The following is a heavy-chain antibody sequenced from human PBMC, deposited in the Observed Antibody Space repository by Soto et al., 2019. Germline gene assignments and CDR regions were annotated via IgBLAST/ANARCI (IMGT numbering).Heavy chain of an antibody. V-gene: IGHV5-51*01. D-gene: IGHD3-22*01. CDR3: ARRSSGYILGDDAFDI. Sequence: PGGSLRLSCTASGFSFSNYSIGWVRQTPGKGLEWMGIIYPGDSDTRYSPSFQGQVTISADKSISTAYLQWSSLKASDTAMYYCARRSSGYILGDDAFDIWGQGTMVTVSS. CDR1: GFSFSNYS. CDR2: IYPGDSDT. J-gene: IGHJ3*02.